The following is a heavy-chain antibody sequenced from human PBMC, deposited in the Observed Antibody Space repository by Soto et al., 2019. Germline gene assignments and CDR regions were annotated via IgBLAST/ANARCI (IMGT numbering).Heavy chain of an antibody. J-gene: IGHJ5*02. D-gene: IGHD3-3*01. Sequence: QVRLVESGGGVVQTGGSRRLSCAASGCRFSSYGMHWVRQAPGRWLLWVAVIKSDGSTYYTYSLKGRFTVSRQNSKNNLYLQMIKVRPEDPGIYYCANPRSSLEWPPFDPWGQGTLVTVSS. CDR2: IKSDGST. V-gene: IGHV3-30*04. CDR1: GCRFSSYG. CDR3: ANPRSSLEWPPFDP.